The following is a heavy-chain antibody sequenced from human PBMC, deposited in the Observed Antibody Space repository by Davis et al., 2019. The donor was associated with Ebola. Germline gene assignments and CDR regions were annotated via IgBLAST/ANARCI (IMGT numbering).Heavy chain of an antibody. V-gene: IGHV4-38-2*02. CDR3: ARGVIARSSLDY. D-gene: IGHD2-21*01. Sequence: PSETLSLTCTVSGYSISSGYYWGWIRQPPGKGLEWIGSIYHSGSTYYNPSLKSRVTISVDTSKNQFSLKLSSVTAADTAVYYCARGVIARSSLDYWGQGTLVTVSS. J-gene: IGHJ4*02. CDR2: IYHSGST. CDR1: GYSISSGYY.